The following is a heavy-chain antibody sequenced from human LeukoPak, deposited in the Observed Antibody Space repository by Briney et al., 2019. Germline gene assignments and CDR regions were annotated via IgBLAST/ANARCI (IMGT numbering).Heavy chain of an antibody. J-gene: IGHJ6*03. CDR1: GYSISSGYY. Sequence: SETLSLTCTVSGYSISSGYYWGWIRQPPGKGLEWIGTIYHSGSTYYNPSLNSRVTISVDTSKNQFSLKLSSVTAADTAVYYCARAVGYQLLSAGGYYMDVWGKGTTVTISS. D-gene: IGHD2-2*01. V-gene: IGHV4-38-2*02. CDR3: ARAVGYQLLSAGGYYMDV. CDR2: IYHSGST.